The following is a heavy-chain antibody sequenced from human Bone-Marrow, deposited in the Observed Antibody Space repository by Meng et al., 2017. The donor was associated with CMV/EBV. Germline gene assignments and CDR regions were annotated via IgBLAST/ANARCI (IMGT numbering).Heavy chain of an antibody. CDR1: GGSISSSSYY. J-gene: IGHJ5*02. CDR3: ARSTSDWFDP. V-gene: IGHV4-39*07. CDR2: IYYSGST. D-gene: IGHD3-10*01. Sequence: LTCTVSGGSISSSSYYWGWIRQPPGKGLEWIGSIYYSGSTYYNPSLKSRVTISVDTSKNQFSLKLSSVTAADTAVYYCARSTSDWFDPWGQGTLVTVSS.